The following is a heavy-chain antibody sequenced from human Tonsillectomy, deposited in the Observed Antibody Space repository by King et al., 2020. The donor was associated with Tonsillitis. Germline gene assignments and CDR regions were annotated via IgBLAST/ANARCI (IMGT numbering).Heavy chain of an antibody. Sequence: TLKESGPALVKPTQTLTLTSTFSGFSLTTSEMSVSWFRQPPGKALEWLALIDWDHDKYYNASLKTRLTISKDTSKNQVVLTMTNMDPVYTATYYCARTGGYSYGYLGWFDPWGQGTLVTVSS. J-gene: IGHJ5*02. D-gene: IGHD5-18*01. CDR3: ARTGGYSYGYLGWFDP. CDR2: IDWDHDK. V-gene: IGHV2-70*01. CDR1: GFSLTTSEMS.